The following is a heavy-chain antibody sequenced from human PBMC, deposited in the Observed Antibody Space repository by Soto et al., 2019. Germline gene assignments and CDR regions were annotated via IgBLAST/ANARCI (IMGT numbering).Heavy chain of an antibody. V-gene: IGHV3-7*01. D-gene: IGHD3-16*01. CDR1: GLAFRTSW. CDR2: LHPDGSVK. Sequence: EVQLVESGGGLVQPGGSLRLSCGASGLAFRTSWMAWVRQAPGQGLEWVAALHPDGSVKTYVDAVRGRVTISRDNAKNSVYLQMNSLRVEDTASYYCARDPYFGAIDYWGRGTMVTVSP. CDR3: ARDPYFGAIDY. J-gene: IGHJ4*02.